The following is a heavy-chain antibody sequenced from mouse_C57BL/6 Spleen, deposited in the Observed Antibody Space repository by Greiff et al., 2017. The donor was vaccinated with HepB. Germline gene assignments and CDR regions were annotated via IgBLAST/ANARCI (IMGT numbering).Heavy chain of an antibody. CDR2: IRLKSDNYAT. CDR1: GFTFSNYW. D-gene: IGHD1-1*01. CDR3: TSSSLYYGSSSYAMDY. Sequence: DVMLVESGGGLVQPGGSMKLSCVASGFTFSNYWMNWVRQSPEKGLEWVAQIRLKSDNYATHYAESVKGRFTISRDDSKSSVYLQMNNLRAEDTGIYYCTSSSLYYGSSSYAMDYWGQGTSVTVSS. V-gene: IGHV6-3*01. J-gene: IGHJ4*01.